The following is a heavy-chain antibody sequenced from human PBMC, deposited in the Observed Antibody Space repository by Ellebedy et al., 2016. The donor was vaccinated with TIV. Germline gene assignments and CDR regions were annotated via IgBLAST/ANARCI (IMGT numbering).Heavy chain of an antibody. J-gene: IGHJ4*02. Sequence: PGGSLRLSCAASGFTFSSYDMHWVRQAPGKGLEWVALISYDANNKYYADSVKGRFTISRDNSKNKLYLQMNTLRPEDPAVYYGAKIPVGFCNRPFCFYLDDWGQGTLVSVSS. V-gene: IGHV3-30*18. CDR3: AKIPVGFCNRPFCFYLDD. D-gene: IGHD2-2*03. CDR1: GFTFSSYD. CDR2: ISYDANNK.